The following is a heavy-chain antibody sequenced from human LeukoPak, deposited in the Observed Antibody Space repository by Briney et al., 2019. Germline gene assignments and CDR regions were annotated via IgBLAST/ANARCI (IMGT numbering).Heavy chain of an antibody. Sequence: PGGSLRLSCAASGFTFSSYAMSWVRQARGEGREGVSGIRGSGGSTYYADSVKGRFPISRDNSRNTVYLQMNSPRAEDTAVYYCAILPGYSSGWYEVNYWGQGTLVTVSS. V-gene: IGHV3-23*01. CDR3: AILPGYSSGWYEVNY. D-gene: IGHD6-13*01. J-gene: IGHJ4*02. CDR2: IRGSGGST. CDR1: GFTFSSYA.